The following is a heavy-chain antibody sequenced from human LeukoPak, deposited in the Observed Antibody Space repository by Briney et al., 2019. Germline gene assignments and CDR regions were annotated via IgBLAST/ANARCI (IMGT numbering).Heavy chain of an antibody. Sequence: GGSLRLSCAASGFTFSNAWMSWVRQAPGKGLEWVGRIKSKTDGGTTDYAAPVKGRFTISRDDSKNTLYLQMNSLKTEDTAVYYCTTDAIASGDDYLNYWGQGTLVTVSS. D-gene: IGHD4-11*01. V-gene: IGHV3-15*01. CDR3: TTDAIASGDDYLNY. CDR2: IKSKTDGGTT. J-gene: IGHJ4*02. CDR1: GFTFSNAW.